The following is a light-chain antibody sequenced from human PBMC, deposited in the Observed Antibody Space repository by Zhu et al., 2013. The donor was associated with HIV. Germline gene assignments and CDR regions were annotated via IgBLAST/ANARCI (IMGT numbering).Light chain of an antibody. J-gene: IGLJ2*01. CDR2: EVS. Sequence: QSALTQPASVSASPGQSITISCTGTSSDVGGYNYVSWYQQHPGKAPKYMIYEVSNRPSGVSNRFSGSKSGNTASLTISGLQAEDEADYYCSSYTSTNDHVIFGGGTKLTVL. V-gene: IGLV2-14*01. CDR3: SSYTSTNDHVI. CDR1: SSDVGGYNY.